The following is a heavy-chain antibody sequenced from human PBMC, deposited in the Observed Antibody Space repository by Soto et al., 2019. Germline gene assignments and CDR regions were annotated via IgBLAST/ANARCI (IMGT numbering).Heavy chain of an antibody. V-gene: IGHV3-23*01. CDR2: ISGSGDST. J-gene: IGHJ4*02. CDR3: ARPGVAAATDDY. D-gene: IGHD6-13*01. CDR1: GFTFNSYE. Sequence: GGSLRLSCAASGFTFNSYEMNWVLQAPGKGLEWVSAISGSGDSTYYADSVKGRFTISRDNSKNTLYLQMNSLRAEDTAMYYCARPGVAAATDDYWGQGTLVTVSS.